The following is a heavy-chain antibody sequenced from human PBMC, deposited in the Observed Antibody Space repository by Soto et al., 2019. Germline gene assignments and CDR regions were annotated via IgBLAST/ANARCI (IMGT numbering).Heavy chain of an antibody. V-gene: IGHV3-23*01. CDR3: VPGSSGAGGEDR. CDR2: ISESGATT. J-gene: IGHJ5*02. Sequence: GGTLKLSCEASGETVIHHAMTWLRQAPGKGLEWVSSISESGATTYYADSVKGRFTISRDNPKNTLFLQMKSLRAEDTAVYYCVPGSSGAGGEDRWGPGTLVTVSS. CDR1: GETVIHHA. D-gene: IGHD1-26*01.